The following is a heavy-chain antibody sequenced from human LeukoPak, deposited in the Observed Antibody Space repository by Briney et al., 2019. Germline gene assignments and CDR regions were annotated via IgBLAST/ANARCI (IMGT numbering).Heavy chain of an antibody. CDR2: INSDGSST. CDR3: AKDTYTTLDAFDI. J-gene: IGHJ3*02. V-gene: IGHV3-74*01. D-gene: IGHD1-26*01. CDR1: GFTFSSYW. Sequence: GGSLRLSCAASGFTFSSYWMHWVRQAPGKGLVWVSRINSDGSSTSYADSVKGRFTISRDNAKNTLYLQMNSLRAEDTAVYYCAKDTYTTLDAFDIWGQGTMVTVSS.